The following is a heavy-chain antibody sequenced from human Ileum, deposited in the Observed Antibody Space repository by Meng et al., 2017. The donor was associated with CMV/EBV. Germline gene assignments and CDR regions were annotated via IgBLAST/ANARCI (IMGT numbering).Heavy chain of an antibody. J-gene: IGHJ6*02. CDR3: AKDRVAAALGGVDV. V-gene: IGHV3-23*03. D-gene: IGHD6-13*01. CDR2: IYSGGTGT. CDR1: GFTFSDPY. Sequence: GESLKISCAASGFTFSDPYMDWVRQSPGKGLEWVSLIYSGGTGTYYGDSVKGRFTISRDNSKNTLYLQINSLRAEDTAIYYCAKDRVAAALGGVDVWGQGTTVTVSS.